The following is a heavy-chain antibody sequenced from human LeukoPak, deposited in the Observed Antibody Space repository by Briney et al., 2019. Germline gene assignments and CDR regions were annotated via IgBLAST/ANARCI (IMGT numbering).Heavy chain of an antibody. D-gene: IGHD3-10*01. CDR3: ARDCCGEWYFFDS. Sequence: PARSHGLSCAASGFSIRNYAIHWVRQAPGKGLEWVAVISSGGSNKFYADSVKGRFTVSRDNSKNTLYLQMNSLRVEDTAVYYCARDCCGEWYFFDSWGQGTLMTVSP. V-gene: IGHV3-30-3*01. CDR2: ISSGGSNK. J-gene: IGHJ4*02. CDR1: GFSIRNYA.